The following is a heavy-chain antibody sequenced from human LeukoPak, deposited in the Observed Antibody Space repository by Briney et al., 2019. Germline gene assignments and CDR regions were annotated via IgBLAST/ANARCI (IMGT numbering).Heavy chain of an antibody. CDR1: GFTFSNFA. J-gene: IGHJ4*02. CDR2: ISYDGNNK. CDR3: AKSHRIAAAGTY. D-gene: IGHD6-13*01. V-gene: IGHV3-30*04. Sequence: GGSLRLSCAASGFTFSNFAMHWVRQAPGKGLEWVAVISYDGNNKDYTDSVKGRFTISRDNSKTMIYLQMNSLRVEDTAVYYCAKSHRIAAAGTYWGQGTLVTVSS.